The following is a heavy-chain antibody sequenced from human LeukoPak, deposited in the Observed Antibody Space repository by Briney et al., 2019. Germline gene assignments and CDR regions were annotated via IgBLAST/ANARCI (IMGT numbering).Heavy chain of an antibody. J-gene: IGHJ4*02. CDR3: ARTRAYGGRPDY. CDR2: IYPSGST. Sequence: SETLSLTCTVSGGAISSYYWSWIRQPAGKGLEWIGRIYPSGSTNYNPSLKSRITMSVDTSKNQVSLKLSSVTAADTAVYYCARTRAYGGRPDYWGQGTLVTVSS. CDR1: GGAISSYY. D-gene: IGHD4-23*01. V-gene: IGHV4-4*07.